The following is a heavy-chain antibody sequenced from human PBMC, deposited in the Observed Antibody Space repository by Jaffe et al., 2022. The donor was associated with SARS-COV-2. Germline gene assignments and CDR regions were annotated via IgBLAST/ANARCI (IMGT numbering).Heavy chain of an antibody. CDR1: GFTFSSYS. D-gene: IGHD1-1*01. V-gene: IGHV3-48*02. CDR3: ARCNWNEAHKVDY. CDR2: ISSSSSFI. Sequence: EVQLVESGGGLVQPGGSLRLSCAASGFTFSSYSMNWVRQAPGKGLEWVSYISSSSSFIYYADSVKGRFSISRDNAKNSLYLQMNSLRDEDTAVYYCARCNWNEAHKVDYWGQGTLVTVSS. J-gene: IGHJ4*02.